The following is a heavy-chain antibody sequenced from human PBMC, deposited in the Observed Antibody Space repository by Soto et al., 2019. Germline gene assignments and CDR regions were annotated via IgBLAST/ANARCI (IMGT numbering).Heavy chain of an antibody. V-gene: IGHV1-69*13. CDR3: ARYSSSWSTYYYYRMDV. D-gene: IGHD6-13*01. Sequence: GASGKVSCKASGGTFSRYAISWVRQAPWQGVEWMGGIIPIFGTANYAQKVQGRVTITADDSTSTAYMELSSLRSEDTAVYYCARYSSSWSTYYYYRMDVWGQGTTVTGSS. CDR2: IIPIFGTA. J-gene: IGHJ6*02. CDR1: GGTFSRYA.